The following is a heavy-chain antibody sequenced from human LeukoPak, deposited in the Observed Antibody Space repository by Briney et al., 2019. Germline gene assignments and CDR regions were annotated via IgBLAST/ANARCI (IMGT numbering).Heavy chain of an antibody. Sequence: ASVKVSCKASGYSFTGHYIHWVRQAPGQGPEWVGWINPNSGDTTYAQNFQGWVTMTSDTSITTAYMELSRLRSDDTAVYYCARELGSSGYYAVGYWGQGTLVTVSS. CDR1: GYSFTGHY. J-gene: IGHJ4*02. CDR3: ARELGSSGYYAVGY. D-gene: IGHD3-22*01. CDR2: INPNSGDT. V-gene: IGHV1-2*04.